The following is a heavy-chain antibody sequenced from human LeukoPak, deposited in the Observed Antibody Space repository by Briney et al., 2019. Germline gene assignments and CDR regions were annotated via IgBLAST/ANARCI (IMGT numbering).Heavy chain of an antibody. Sequence: GGSLRLSCAASGFTFSWYWMSWVRQAPGKGLEWVANIKQDGSEKYYVDSVKGRFTISRDNAKNSLYLQMNSLRAEDTAVYYCARYGSGWYGVRFDTWGQGTLVTVSS. V-gene: IGHV3-7*01. CDR1: GFTFSWYW. J-gene: IGHJ5*02. D-gene: IGHD6-19*01. CDR2: IKQDGSEK. CDR3: ARYGSGWYGVRFDT.